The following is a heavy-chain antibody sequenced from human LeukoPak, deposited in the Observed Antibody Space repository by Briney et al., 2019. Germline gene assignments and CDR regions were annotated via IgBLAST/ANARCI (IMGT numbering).Heavy chain of an antibody. CDR3: ARDLSLKGQFDY. CDR2: IYYSGST. D-gene: IGHD2/OR15-2a*01. CDR1: GGSISSSSYY. Sequence: SETLSLTCTVSGGSISSSSYYWGWIRQPPGKGLEWIGSIYYSGSTYYNPSLKSRVTISVDTSKNQFSLKLSSVTAADTAVYYCARDLSLKGQFDYWGQGTLVTVYS. J-gene: IGHJ4*02. V-gene: IGHV4-39*07.